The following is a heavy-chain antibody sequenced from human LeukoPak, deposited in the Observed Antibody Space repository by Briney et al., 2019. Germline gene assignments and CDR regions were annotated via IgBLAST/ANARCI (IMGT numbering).Heavy chain of an antibody. CDR1: GGSISSYY. Sequence: SETLSLTCTVSGGSISSYYWSWIRQPPGKGLEWIGYICYSGSTNYNPSLKSRVTISVDTPKNQLSLKLSSVTAADTAVYYCARLNYYYDSSGYFVWFDPWGQGTLVTVSS. D-gene: IGHD3-22*01. CDR3: ARLNYYYDSSGYFVWFDP. J-gene: IGHJ5*02. V-gene: IGHV4-59*08. CDR2: ICYSGST.